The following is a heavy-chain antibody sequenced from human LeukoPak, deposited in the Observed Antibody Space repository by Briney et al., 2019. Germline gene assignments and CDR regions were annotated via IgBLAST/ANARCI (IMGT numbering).Heavy chain of an antibody. CDR3: ARQRRPGYSYGPFDY. D-gene: IGHD5-18*01. J-gene: IGHJ4*02. V-gene: IGHV4-59*08. Sequence: PSETLSLTCTVSGGSISSYYWSWIRQPPGKGLEWIGYIYYSGSTNYNPSLKSRVTISVDTSKNQFSLKLSSVTAADTAVYYCARQRRPGYSYGPFDYWGQGTLATVSS. CDR2: IYYSGST. CDR1: GGSISSYY.